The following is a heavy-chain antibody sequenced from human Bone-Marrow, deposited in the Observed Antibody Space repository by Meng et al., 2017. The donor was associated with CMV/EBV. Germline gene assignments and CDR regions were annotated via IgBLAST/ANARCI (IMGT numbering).Heavy chain of an antibody. CDR1: GYTFTGYY. J-gene: IGHJ5*02. Sequence: SGYTFTGYYIRWVRQAPGQGLEWMGWINPNSGGTNYAQKFQGRVAMTRDTSISTARMELSRLRSDDTAVYYCARGGEWELPEDWFDPWGQGTLVTVSS. V-gene: IGHV1-2*02. CDR2: INPNSGGT. CDR3: ARGGEWELPEDWFDP. D-gene: IGHD1-26*01.